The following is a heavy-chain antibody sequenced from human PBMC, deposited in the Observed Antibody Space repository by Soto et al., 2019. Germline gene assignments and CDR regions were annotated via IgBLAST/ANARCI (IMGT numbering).Heavy chain of an antibody. CDR2: IYYSGST. CDR1: GGSISSSSYY. Sequence: QLQLQESGPGLVKPSETLSLTCTVSGGSISSSSYYWGWIRQPPGKGLEWIGSIYYSGSTNYNPSLKSRVTISVDTSKNQFSLKLSSVTAADTAVYYCAGGGYDFWSGYHFRYYYYYGMDVWGQGTTVTVSS. D-gene: IGHD3-3*01. J-gene: IGHJ6*02. CDR3: AGGGYDFWSGYHFRYYYYYGMDV. V-gene: IGHV4-39*07.